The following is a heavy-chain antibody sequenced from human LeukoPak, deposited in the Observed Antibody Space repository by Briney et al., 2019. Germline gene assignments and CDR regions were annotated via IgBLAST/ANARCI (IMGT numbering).Heavy chain of an antibody. J-gene: IGHJ4*02. V-gene: IGHV3-7*01. Sequence: GGSLRLSCVGSGFTFSSYCMSWVRQAPGKGLEWVANIKQDGSQKYYVDSVKGRFTISRDNANNSLNLQMNSLRAEDTAVYYCARGGTTVTPKNFDYWGQGTLVTVSS. CDR1: GFTFSSYC. CDR2: IKQDGSQK. D-gene: IGHD4-17*01. CDR3: ARGGTTVTPKNFDY.